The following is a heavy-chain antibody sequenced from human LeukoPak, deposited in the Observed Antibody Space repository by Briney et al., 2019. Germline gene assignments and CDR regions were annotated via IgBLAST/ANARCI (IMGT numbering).Heavy chain of an antibody. V-gene: IGHV3-23*01. J-gene: IGHJ6*03. CDR3: AKDGEGGPYYYFYMDV. Sequence: GGSLRLSCAASGFTFSRYPMSWVRQAPGKGLEWVSVISGSGGSTYYADSVKGRFTISRDNSKNTLYLQMNSLRAEDTAVYYCAKDGEGGPYYYFYMDVWGKGTTVTVSS. CDR2: ISGSGGST. CDR1: GFTFSRYP. D-gene: IGHD3-16*01.